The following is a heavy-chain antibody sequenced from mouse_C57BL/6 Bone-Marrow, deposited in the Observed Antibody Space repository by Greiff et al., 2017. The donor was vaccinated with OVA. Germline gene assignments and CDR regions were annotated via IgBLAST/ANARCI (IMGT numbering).Heavy chain of an antibody. CDR1: GYTFTSYG. J-gene: IGHJ1*03. CDR3: ARFNYYGSSSWYFDV. CDR2: IYPRSGNT. Sequence: VKVVESGAELARPGASVKLSCKASGYTFTSYGISWVKQRTGQGLEWIGEIYPRSGNTYYNEKFKGKATLTADKSSSTAYMELRSLTSEDSAVYFCARFNYYGSSSWYFDVWGTGTTVTVSS. D-gene: IGHD1-1*01. V-gene: IGHV1-81*01.